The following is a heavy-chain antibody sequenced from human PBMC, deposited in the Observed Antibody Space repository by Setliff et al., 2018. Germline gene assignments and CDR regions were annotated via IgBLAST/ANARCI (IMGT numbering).Heavy chain of an antibody. CDR2: ITVSGHST. D-gene: IGHD1-7*01. CDR1: AFTFNKYA. CDR3: AKPQLELRWGFES. J-gene: IGHJ4*02. Sequence: GSLRLSCGASAFTFNKYAVTWLRQAPGKGLEWVSSITVSGHSTYADSVKGRFTISRDNPRSTLYLQMNSLRAEDTALYYCAKPQLELRWGFESWGQGTLVTVSS. V-gene: IGHV3-23*01.